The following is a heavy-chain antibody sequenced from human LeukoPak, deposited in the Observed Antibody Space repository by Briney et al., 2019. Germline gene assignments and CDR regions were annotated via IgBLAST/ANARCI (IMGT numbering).Heavy chain of an antibody. CDR1: GFTFSSFG. D-gene: IGHD1-7*01. CDR3: VRGVGVSRFNYLDP. J-gene: IGHJ5*02. V-gene: IGHV3-33*01. CDR2: IRYDASNK. Sequence: GGPLTLSCAASGFTFSSFGMHWVRQAPGKGLEWVAVIRYDASNKYYADSVKGRFTISRDNSKNTLYLQMNSLRDDDTAVYYCVRGVGVSRFNYLDPWGQATLVIVSS.